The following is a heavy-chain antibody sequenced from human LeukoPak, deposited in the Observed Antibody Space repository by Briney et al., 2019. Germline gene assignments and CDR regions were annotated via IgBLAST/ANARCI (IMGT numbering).Heavy chain of an antibody. CDR1: GFTFSGYS. Sequence: PGGSLRLSCAASGFTFSGYSMHWARQGSGKGLVWLSGIYGDGSVAGHADSVKGRFTISRHNSKNTLYLQMNSLRAEDTAVYYCARDLVGYYGSGPYYYGMDVWGQGTTVTVSS. CDR2: IYGDGSVA. J-gene: IGHJ6*02. D-gene: IGHD3-10*01. V-gene: IGHV3-74*01. CDR3: ARDLVGYYGSGPYYYGMDV.